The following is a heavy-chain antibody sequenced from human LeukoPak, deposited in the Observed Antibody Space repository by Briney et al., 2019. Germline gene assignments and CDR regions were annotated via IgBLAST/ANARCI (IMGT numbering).Heavy chain of an antibody. CDR3: ARDSLFDSLAY. V-gene: IGHV4-39*02. Sequence: PSETLSLTCTVSGGSISSSGYYWGWLRQPPGKGLEWIGSIYYTGSTFYNPSLKSRVTISGDTSKEQFSLKLYSVTAADTAVYYCARDSLFDSLAYWGQGALVAVSS. CDR2: IYYTGST. CDR1: GGSISSSGYY. D-gene: IGHD2-21*01. J-gene: IGHJ4*02.